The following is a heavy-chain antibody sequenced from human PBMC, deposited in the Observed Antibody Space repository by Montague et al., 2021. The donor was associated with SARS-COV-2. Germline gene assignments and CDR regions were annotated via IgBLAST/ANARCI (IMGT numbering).Heavy chain of an antibody. Sequence: TLSLTCTVSGGSISSGSYYWSWIRQPAGKGLEWIGRIYTSGSTNYNPSLKSRVTISVDTSKNQFSLKLSSVTAADTAVYYCARHALGYFDWLNEGYFDYWGQGTLVTASS. CDR1: GGSISSGSYY. V-gene: IGHV4-61*02. D-gene: IGHD3-9*01. J-gene: IGHJ4*02. CDR2: IYTSGST. CDR3: ARHALGYFDWLNEGYFDY.